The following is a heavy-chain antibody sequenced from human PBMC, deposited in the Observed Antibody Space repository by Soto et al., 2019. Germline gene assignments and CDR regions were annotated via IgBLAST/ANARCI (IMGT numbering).Heavy chain of an antibody. CDR3: ARQRVTIFGVVIIKDNWFAP. V-gene: IGHV4-39*01. J-gene: IGHJ5*02. CDR2: GSDSGTT. CDR1: GGSISSDNAY. Sequence: SETLSLTCSVSGGSISSDNAYWAWIRQPPGKGLEWIGGGSDSGTTYYNPSLKSRVTISVDTSKKQFSLKLTSVTAADTAVYYCARQRVTIFGVVIIKDNWFAPWGQGTLVTVSS. D-gene: IGHD3-3*01.